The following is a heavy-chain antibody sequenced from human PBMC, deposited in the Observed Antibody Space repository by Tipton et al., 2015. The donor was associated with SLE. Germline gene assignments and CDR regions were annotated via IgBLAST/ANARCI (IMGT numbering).Heavy chain of an antibody. CDR2: IYTSGST. V-gene: IGHV4-61*09. D-gene: IGHD4-11*01. CDR1: GGSISSGSYY. Sequence: TLSLTCTVSGGSISSGSYYWNWIRQPAGKGLEWIGYIYTSGSTNYNPSLKSRVTISVDTSKNQFSLNLTSVTAADTAVYYCARYPESNYHWFGPWGQGALVTVSS. J-gene: IGHJ5*02. CDR3: ARYPESNYHWFGP.